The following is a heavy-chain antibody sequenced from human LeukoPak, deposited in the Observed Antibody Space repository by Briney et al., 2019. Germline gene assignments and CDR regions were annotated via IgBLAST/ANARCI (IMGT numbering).Heavy chain of an antibody. V-gene: IGHV4-59*13. D-gene: IGHD3-22*01. CDR2: IYYSGST. J-gene: IGHJ4*02. CDR3: ARGREDYDSSGYYALLIDY. CDR1: GGSISSCY. Sequence: SETLSLTCTVSGGSISSCYWSWIRQPPGKGLEWIGYIYYSGSTNYNPSLKSRVTISVDTSKNQFSLKLSSVTAADTAVYYCARGREDYDSSGYYALLIDYWGQGTLVTVSS.